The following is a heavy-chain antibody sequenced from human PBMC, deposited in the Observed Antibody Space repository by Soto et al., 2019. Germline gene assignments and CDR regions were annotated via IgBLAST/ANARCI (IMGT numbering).Heavy chain of an antibody. D-gene: IGHD3-10*01. CDR3: ARDSADYYGSGIFPGVP. J-gene: IGHJ5*02. CDR2: IIPIFGTA. V-gene: IGHV1-69*01. CDR1: GGTFSSYA. Sequence: QVQLVQSGAEVKKPGSSVKVSCKASGGTFSSYAISWVRQAPGQGLEWMGGIIPIFGTANYAQKFQGRVTITADGSTSTAYMELSSLRSEDTAVYYCARDSADYYGSGIFPGVPWGQGTLVTVSS.